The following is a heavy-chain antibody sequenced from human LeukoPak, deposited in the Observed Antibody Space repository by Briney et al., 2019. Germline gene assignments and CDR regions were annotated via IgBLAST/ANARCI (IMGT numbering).Heavy chain of an antibody. Sequence: PGGSLRLSCAASGFTFSSYGMHWVRQAPGKGLEWVAFIRYDGSNKYYADSVKGRFTISRDNSKNTLYLQMNSLRAEDTAVYYCAKGGGVGAYRSFYFDYWGQGTLVTVSS. CDR2: IRYDGSNK. CDR3: AKGGGVGAYRSFYFDY. J-gene: IGHJ4*02. CDR1: GFTFSSYG. V-gene: IGHV3-30*02. D-gene: IGHD1-26*01.